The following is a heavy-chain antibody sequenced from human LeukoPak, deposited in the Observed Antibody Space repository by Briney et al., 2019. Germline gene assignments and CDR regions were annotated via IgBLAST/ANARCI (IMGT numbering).Heavy chain of an antibody. CDR1: GDSISSTNW. Sequence: SETLSLTCAVSGDSISSTNWWSWVRQPPGKGLEWIGYIYYSGSTNYNPSLKSRVTISVDTSKNQFSLTLSSVTAADTAVYYCAKSNGYGLIDIWGQGTMVTVSS. CDR2: IYYSGST. V-gene: IGHV4-4*02. D-gene: IGHD3-22*01. CDR3: AKSNGYGLIDI. J-gene: IGHJ3*02.